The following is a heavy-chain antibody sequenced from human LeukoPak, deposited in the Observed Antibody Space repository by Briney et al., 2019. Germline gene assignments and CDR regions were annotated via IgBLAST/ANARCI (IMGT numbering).Heavy chain of an antibody. J-gene: IGHJ6*02. CDR1: GFTFSSYG. Sequence: PGGSLRLSCAASGFTFSSYGMHWVRQAPGKGLEWVAVISYDGSNKYYADSVKGRFTISRDNSKNTLYLQMNSLRAEDTAVYYCAKDVRGSSSWDDYYYGMDVWSQGTTVTVSS. CDR2: ISYDGSNK. V-gene: IGHV3-30*18. D-gene: IGHD6-13*01. CDR3: AKDVRGSSSWDDYYYGMDV.